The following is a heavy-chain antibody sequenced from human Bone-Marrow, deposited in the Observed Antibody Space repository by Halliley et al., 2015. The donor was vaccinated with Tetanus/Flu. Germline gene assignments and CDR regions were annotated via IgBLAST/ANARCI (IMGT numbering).Heavy chain of an antibody. J-gene: IGHJ4*02. Sequence: LRLSCTVSSVSIGSGGYSWSWIRQPPGKGLEWIGCIYQSGSTHYNPSLKSRATISVDWSNNQFSLKVTPVTAADTAVYYCARVRELGDSEDFWGQGTLVTVSS. CDR2: IYQSGST. CDR3: ARVRELGDSEDF. V-gene: IGHV4-30-2*01. CDR1: SVSIGSGGYS. D-gene: IGHD1-7*01.